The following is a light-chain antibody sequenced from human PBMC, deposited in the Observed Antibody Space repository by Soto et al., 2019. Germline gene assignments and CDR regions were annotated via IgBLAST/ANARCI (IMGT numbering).Light chain of an antibody. V-gene: IGLV2-23*02. CDR1: NSDIGSYNL. CDR2: EVI. J-gene: IGLJ2*01. CDR3: CSYAGSSIFV. Sequence: QSALTQPASVSGSPGQSITISCTGSNSDIGSYNLVSWYQHHPGKAPKLMISEVIRRPSGVSNRFSGSKSGNTASLTISGIKAEDEADYFCCSYAGSSIFVFGGGTKLTVL.